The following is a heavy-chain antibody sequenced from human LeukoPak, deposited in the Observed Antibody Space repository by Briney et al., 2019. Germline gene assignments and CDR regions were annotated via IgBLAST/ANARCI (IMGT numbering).Heavy chain of an antibody. CDR2: ISSSSSYI. J-gene: IGHJ4*02. V-gene: IGHV3-21*01. CDR1: GFTFSSYS. Sequence: AGGSLRLSCAASGFTFSSYSMNWVRQAPGKGLEWVSSISSSSSYIYYADSVKGRFTISRDNAKNSLYLQMNSLRAEDTAVYYCARDSSYYDTSDYFDHWGQGTLVTVSS. CDR3: ARDSSYYDTSDYFDH. D-gene: IGHD3-22*01.